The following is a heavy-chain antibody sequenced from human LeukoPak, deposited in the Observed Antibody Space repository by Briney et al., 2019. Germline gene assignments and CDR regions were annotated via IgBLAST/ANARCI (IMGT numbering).Heavy chain of an antibody. J-gene: IGHJ4*02. Sequence: SETLSLTCTVSSGTIISSSNSWGWIRQPQGKGLEWIGVIYHSGGTYYNPSLKSRLTVSVDTSKNQFSLKLSSVTATDTAVYYCASLIAAGYFDHWGQGTLVTVSS. CDR1: SGTIISSSNS. D-gene: IGHD6-13*01. CDR3: ASLIAAGYFDH. CDR2: IYHSGGT. V-gene: IGHV4-39*01.